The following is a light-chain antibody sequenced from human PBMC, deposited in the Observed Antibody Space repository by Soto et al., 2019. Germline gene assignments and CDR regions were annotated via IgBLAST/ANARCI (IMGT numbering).Light chain of an antibody. Sequence: DIQVTQPPSTQSASVGDRVTITCRASQTISNWLAWYQQKPGKAPKLLIYKASTLESGVPSRFSGSGSGTEFTLTISSLQPEDFATYYCQQYNSYSQTFGQGTKVDI. V-gene: IGKV1-5*03. CDR1: QTISNW. CDR3: QQYNSYSQT. CDR2: KAS. J-gene: IGKJ1*01.